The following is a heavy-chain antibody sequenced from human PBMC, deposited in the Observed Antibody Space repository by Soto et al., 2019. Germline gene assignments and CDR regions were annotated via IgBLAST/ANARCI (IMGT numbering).Heavy chain of an antibody. J-gene: IGHJ4*02. Sequence: SETLSLTCTVSGGSISSYYWSWIRQPPGKGLEWIGYIYYSGSTNYNPSLKSRVTISVDTSKNHFSLKLSSVTAADTAVYYCATFLQSERRYYFEYWGQGTLVTVSS. CDR1: GGSISSYY. V-gene: IGHV4-59*08. CDR2: IYYSGST. D-gene: IGHD1-26*01. CDR3: ATFLQSERRYYFEY.